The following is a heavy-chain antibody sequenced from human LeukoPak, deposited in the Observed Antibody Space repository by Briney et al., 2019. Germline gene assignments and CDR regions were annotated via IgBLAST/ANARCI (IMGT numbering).Heavy chain of an antibody. CDR1: GDSISSTSYY. CDR3: AADSRGYYYGPY. D-gene: IGHD3-22*01. Sequence: SETLSLTCTVSGDSISSTSYYWGWIRQPPGKGLEWIGSIYYGGNTYYIPSLKRRVTISVDTSKNQFSLKRSAVTAADTAVYYCAADSRGYYYGPYWGQGTLVTVSS. CDR2: IYYGGNT. V-gene: IGHV4-39*01. J-gene: IGHJ4*02.